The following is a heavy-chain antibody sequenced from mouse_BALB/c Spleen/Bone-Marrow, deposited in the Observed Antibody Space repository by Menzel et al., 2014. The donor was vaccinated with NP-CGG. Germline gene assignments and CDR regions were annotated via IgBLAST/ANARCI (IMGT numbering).Heavy chain of an antibody. D-gene: IGHD1-1*01. V-gene: IGHV5-17*02. CDR3: ARPFYYGFDV. CDR1: GFTFSSFG. J-gene: IGHJ1*03. Sequence: EVQLVEPGGGLVQPGGSRKLSCAASGFTFSSFGMHWVRQAPEKGLEWVAYISSGSSTIYYADTVKGRFTISRDNPKNTLFLQMTSLRSEDTAIYYCARPFYYGFDVWGTGTTVTVSS. CDR2: ISSGSSTI.